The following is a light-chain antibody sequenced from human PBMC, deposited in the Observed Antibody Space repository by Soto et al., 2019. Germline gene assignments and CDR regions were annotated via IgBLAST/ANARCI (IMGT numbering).Light chain of an antibody. V-gene: IGLV2-18*02. Sequence: QSVLTQPPSVSGSPGQSVTISCTGTSSDVGYYNRVSWYQQPPGTAPKLMIYEVSNRPSGVPDRFSGSKSGNTASLTISGLQAEDEADYYCSSYTSSYTFVFGGGTKLTVL. CDR1: SSDVGYYNR. CDR2: EVS. CDR3: SSYTSSYTFV. J-gene: IGLJ2*01.